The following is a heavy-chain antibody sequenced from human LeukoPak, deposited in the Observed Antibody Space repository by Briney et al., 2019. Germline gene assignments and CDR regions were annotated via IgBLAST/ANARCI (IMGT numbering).Heavy chain of an antibody. CDR3: ARHKSSGSYPLDY. Sequence: SETLSLTCTVSGGSIIVYWSWIRQPPGKGLEWIGHIYFSGSTNYNPSLESRVTISVDTSKNQFSLTLSSVTAADTAVYYCARHKSSGSYPLDYWGQGILVTVSS. J-gene: IGHJ4*02. CDR1: GGSIIVY. V-gene: IGHV4-59*08. CDR2: IYFSGST. D-gene: IGHD3-22*01.